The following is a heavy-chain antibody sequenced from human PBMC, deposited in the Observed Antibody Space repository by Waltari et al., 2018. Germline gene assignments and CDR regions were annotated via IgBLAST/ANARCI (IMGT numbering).Heavy chain of an antibody. CDR3: ARYGRLGTMIVPHAFDI. J-gene: IGHJ3*02. CDR1: GFTFTSYW. V-gene: IGHV4-34*01. CDR2: INHSGST. Sequence: VQLVESGGGLVQPGGSLRLSCTASGFTFTSYWMVWIRQPPGKGLEWIGEINHSGSTNYNPSLKSRVTISVDTSKNQFSLKLSSVTAADTAVYYCARYGRLGTMIVPHAFDIWGQGTMVTVSS. D-gene: IGHD3-22*01.